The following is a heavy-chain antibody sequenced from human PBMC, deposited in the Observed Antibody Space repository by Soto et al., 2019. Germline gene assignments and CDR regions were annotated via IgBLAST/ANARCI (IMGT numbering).Heavy chain of an antibody. D-gene: IGHD3-10*01. Sequence: EVQLVESGGGLVQPGRSLRLSCAASGFTFDEYAMHWVRQIPGKGLEWVSGISWNSGSIGYADSVKGRFTISRDNAKNSLYLQMNSLRAEDSAFYYCTKGLSPYYYGSGSCYNGWGQGTLVTVSS. V-gene: IGHV3-9*01. CDR1: GFTFDEYA. CDR2: ISWNSGSI. J-gene: IGHJ4*02. CDR3: TKGLSPYYYGSGSCYNG.